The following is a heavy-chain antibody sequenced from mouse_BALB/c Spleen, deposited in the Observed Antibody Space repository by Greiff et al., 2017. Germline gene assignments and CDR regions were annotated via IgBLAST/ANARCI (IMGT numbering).Heavy chain of an antibody. CDR1: GYTFTSYW. D-gene: IGHD2-14*01. CDR3: TRYDYAMDY. J-gene: IGHJ4*01. CDR2: IYPSDSYT. V-gene: IGHV1-69*02. Sequence: QVQLKQPGAELVRPGASVKLSCKASGYTFTSYWLNWVKQRPGQGLEWIGNIYPSDSYTNYNQKFKDKATLTVDKSSSTAYMQLSSPTSEDSAVYYCTRYDYAMDYWGQGTSVTVSS.